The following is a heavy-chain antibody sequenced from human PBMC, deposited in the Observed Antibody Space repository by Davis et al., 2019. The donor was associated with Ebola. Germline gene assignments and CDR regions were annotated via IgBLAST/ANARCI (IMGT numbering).Heavy chain of an antibody. Sequence: SLKISCAASGFTFDDYAMHWVRQAPGKGLEWVSGISWNGGSLGYADSVKGRFTISRDNAKNALYLQMSSLRIEDAALYYCARAASYYFDSLGSIDYWGRGTLVTVS. CDR3: ARAASYYFDSLGSIDY. CDR1: GFTFDDYA. V-gene: IGHV3-9*01. CDR2: ISWNGGSL. J-gene: IGHJ4*02. D-gene: IGHD3-22*01.